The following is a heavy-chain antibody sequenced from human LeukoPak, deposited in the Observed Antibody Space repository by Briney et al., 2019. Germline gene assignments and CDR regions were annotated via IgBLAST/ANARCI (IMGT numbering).Heavy chain of an antibody. CDR3: AKDMGYGSGSYHYYYYYGMDV. V-gene: IGHV3-9*01. J-gene: IGHJ6*02. Sequence: GGSLRLSCAASGFTFDDYAMHWVRQAPGKGLEWVSGISWNSGSIGYADSVKGRFTISRDNAKNSLYLQVNSLRAEDTALYYCAKDMGYGSGSYHYYYYYGMDVWGQGTTVTVSS. CDR1: GFTFDDYA. CDR2: ISWNSGSI. D-gene: IGHD3-10*01.